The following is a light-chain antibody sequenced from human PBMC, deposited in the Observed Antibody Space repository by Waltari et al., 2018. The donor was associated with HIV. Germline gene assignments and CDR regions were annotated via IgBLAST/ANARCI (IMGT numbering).Light chain of an antibody. V-gene: IGLV2-23*02. Sequence: QSALTQPASVSGSPGQSITISCTGTSSDVGSYNLVSWYQQHPGKAAKLMIYEVSKRPSGVSNRFSGSKSGNTASLTISGLQAEDEADYYCCSYAGSRVFGGGTKLTVL. CDR2: EVS. J-gene: IGLJ3*02. CDR1: SSDVGSYNL. CDR3: CSYAGSRV.